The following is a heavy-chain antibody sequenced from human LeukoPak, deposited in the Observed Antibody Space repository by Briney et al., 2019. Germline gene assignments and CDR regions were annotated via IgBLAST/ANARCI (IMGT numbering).Heavy chain of an antibody. J-gene: IGHJ4*02. V-gene: IGHV1-46*01. CDR2: INPSGGRT. CDR1: GYTFTSYG. Sequence: AASVKVSCKASGYTFTSYGISWVRQAPGQGLEWMGIINPSGGRTSYAQKFQGRVTMTRDMSTSTVYMELSSLRPEDTAVYYCARGDRATVTLYWGQGTLVTVSS. CDR3: ARGDRATVTLY. D-gene: IGHD4-17*01.